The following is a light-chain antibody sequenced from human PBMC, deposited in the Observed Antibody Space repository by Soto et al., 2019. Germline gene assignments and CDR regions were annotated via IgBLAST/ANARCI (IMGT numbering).Light chain of an antibody. CDR2: DAS. CDR3: HHYGSSIT. Sequence: EIVLTQSPATLSLSPGERATLSCRASQSVSSYLAWYQQKPGQAPRLLIYDASNRATGIPARFSGSGSGTEFTLTISSLQSEDCAVYYCHHYGSSITFGQGTRLEIK. V-gene: IGKV3-11*01. CDR1: QSVSSY. J-gene: IGKJ5*01.